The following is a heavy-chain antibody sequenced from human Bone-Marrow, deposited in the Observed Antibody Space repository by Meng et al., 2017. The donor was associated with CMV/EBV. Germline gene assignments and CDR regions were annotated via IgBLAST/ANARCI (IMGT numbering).Heavy chain of an antibody. J-gene: IGHJ6*02. CDR2: IYYSGRT. CDR3: ASPVVPASSDYYYGMDV. CDR1: GGSFSSSTYY. Sequence: SETLSLTCIVSGGSFSSSTYYWGWIRQPPGKGLEWIGSIYYSGRTYYNPSLKSRFPISVDTSKNQFTLKLSSVTAADTAVYFCASPVVPASSDYYYGMDVWGQGTTVTVSS. V-gene: IGHV4-39*06. D-gene: IGHD2-2*01.